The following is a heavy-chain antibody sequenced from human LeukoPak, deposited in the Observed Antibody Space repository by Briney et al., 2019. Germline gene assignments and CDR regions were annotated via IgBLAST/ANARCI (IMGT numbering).Heavy chain of an antibody. CDR1: GGSVSSYY. D-gene: IGHD3-10*01. Sequence: SETLSLTCTVSGGSVSSYYWSCIRQPAGKGLEWIGRIFTSGTTNFNPSLKSRVTMSLDTSKNQFSLKLSSVTAADTAVYYCAGGSGNIRFDPWGQGTLVTVSS. J-gene: IGHJ5*02. CDR3: AGGSGNIRFDP. CDR2: IFTSGTT. V-gene: IGHV4-4*07.